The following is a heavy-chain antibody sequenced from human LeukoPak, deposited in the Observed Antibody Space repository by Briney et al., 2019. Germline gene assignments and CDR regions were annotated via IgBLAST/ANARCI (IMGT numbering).Heavy chain of an antibody. CDR2: INEDASTI. CDR1: GFTLSRYW. CDR3: VRDLILVWTPGDDFDH. V-gene: IGHV3-74*03. J-gene: IGHJ4*02. D-gene: IGHD3-16*01. Sequence: GGSLRLSCVASGFTLSRYWMHWVRQVPGKGLEWVSRINEDASTITYADSVKGRFTISRDNAKNTLYLQMNRLRAEDTAVYFCVRDLILVWTPGDDFDHWGQGTLVTVSS.